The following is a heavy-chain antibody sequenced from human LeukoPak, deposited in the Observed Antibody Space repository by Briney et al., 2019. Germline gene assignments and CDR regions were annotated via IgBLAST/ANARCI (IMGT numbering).Heavy chain of an antibody. J-gene: IGHJ3*02. CDR1: GFSFKDYN. Sequence: GGSLRLSCAASGFSFKDYNMHWVRQAPGKGLEWVSTISNSDGSTYYADSVKGRFTISRDNSENTLYLQMNSLRAEDTAVYYCARGRDGYNLIDAFDIWGQGTMVTVSS. CDR2: ISNSDGST. V-gene: IGHV3-23*01. D-gene: IGHD5-24*01. CDR3: ARGRDGYNLIDAFDI.